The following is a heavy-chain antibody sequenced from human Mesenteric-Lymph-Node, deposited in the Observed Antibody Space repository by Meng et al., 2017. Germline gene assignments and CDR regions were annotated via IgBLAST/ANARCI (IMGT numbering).Heavy chain of an antibody. CDR3: ARNVRLRDGYNSDY. D-gene: IGHD5-24*01. CDR2: ISSSSSYI. V-gene: IGHV3-21*01. Sequence: EVQLVESGGGLVKPGGSLSLYVAPSGFTFSSYSMNWVRQAPGKGLEWVSSISSSSSYIYYADSVKGRFTISRDNAKNSLYLQMNSLRAEDTAVYYCARNVRLRDGYNSDYWGQGTLVTVSS. J-gene: IGHJ4*02. CDR1: GFTFSSYS.